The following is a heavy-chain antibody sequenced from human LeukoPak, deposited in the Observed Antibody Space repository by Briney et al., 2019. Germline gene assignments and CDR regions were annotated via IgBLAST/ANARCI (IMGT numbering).Heavy chain of an antibody. CDR1: GGSISSSGSY. Sequence: PSETLSLTCTVSGGSISSSGSYWGWIRQPPGKGLEWIGSIYYSGNTYNPSLKSRVTMSVDTSKNQFSLRLRSVTAADTAVYYCARQIASAGTAGFDFWGQGALVTVSS. D-gene: IGHD6-13*01. CDR3: ARQIASAGTAGFDF. J-gene: IGHJ4*02. CDR2: IYYSGNT. V-gene: IGHV4-39*07.